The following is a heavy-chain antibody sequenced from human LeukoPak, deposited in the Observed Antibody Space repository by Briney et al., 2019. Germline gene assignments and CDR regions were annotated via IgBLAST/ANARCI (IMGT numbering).Heavy chain of an antibody. Sequence: PSETLSLTCTVSGVSVSSGGYYWSWIRQPPGQTLEWIGHFYYRGDTDYNPSLNSRVTISVDTSRNQFSLKLSSVTAADSAMYYCARKPNYYGLDVWGQGTTVTVSS. CDR3: ARKPNYYGLDV. CDR2: FYYRGDT. J-gene: IGHJ6*02. V-gene: IGHV4-61*08. CDR1: GVSVSSGGYY.